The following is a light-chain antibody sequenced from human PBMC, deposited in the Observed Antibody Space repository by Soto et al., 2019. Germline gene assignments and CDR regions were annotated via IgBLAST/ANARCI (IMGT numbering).Light chain of an antibody. CDR1: QSISSD. CDR3: QQYNNWPLT. V-gene: IGKV3-15*01. J-gene: IGKJ4*01. Sequence: IVMTQSPATLSVSPGERATLSCRASQSISSDLAWYQQKPGQAPRLLIYAASTRATGLPARFSGSGSGTEFTLTISSLQSEDFAVYYCQQYNNWPLTFGGGTKVDIK. CDR2: AAS.